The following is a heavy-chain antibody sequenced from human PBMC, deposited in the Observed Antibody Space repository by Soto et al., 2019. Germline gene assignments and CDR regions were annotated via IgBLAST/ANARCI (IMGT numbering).Heavy chain of an antibody. CDR3: ARGVVGNYYDSSGYYPKTEWFDP. J-gene: IGHJ5*02. CDR2: INPSGGST. CDR1: GYTFTSYY. V-gene: IGHV1-46*01. D-gene: IGHD3-22*01. Sequence: VASVKVSCKASGYTFTSYYMHWVRQAPGQGLEWMGIINPSGGSTSYAQKFQGRVTMTRDTSTSTVYMELSSLRSEDTAVYYCARGVVGNYYDSSGYYPKTEWFDPWGQGTLVTVSS.